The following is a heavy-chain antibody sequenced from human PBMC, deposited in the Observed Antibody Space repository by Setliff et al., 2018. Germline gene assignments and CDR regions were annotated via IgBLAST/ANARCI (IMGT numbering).Heavy chain of an antibody. Sequence: LSLTCTVPGDSISSISYYWGWIRQPPGKGLEWIGTIYDSGKTYYNPSLKSRVTISVDTSKNQIPLKLNSVTAADTGVYYCASCRYQVPYNYWGQGTLVTVSS. CDR2: IYDSGKT. D-gene: IGHD2-2*01. J-gene: IGHJ4*02. V-gene: IGHV4-39*01. CDR3: ASCRYQVPYNY. CDR1: GDSISSISYY.